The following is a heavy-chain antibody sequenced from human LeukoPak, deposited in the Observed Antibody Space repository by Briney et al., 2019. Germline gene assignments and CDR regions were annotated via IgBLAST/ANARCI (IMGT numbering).Heavy chain of an antibody. CDR3: ARATTKLLWFGESHGFDP. V-gene: IGHV4-34*01. J-gene: IGHJ5*02. CDR1: GGSFSGYY. Sequence: PSETLSLTCAVYGGSFSGYYWSWIRQPPGKGLEWIGEINHSGSTNYHPSLKSRVTISVDTSKNQFSLKLSSVTAADTAVYYCARATTKLLWFGESHGFDPWGQGTLVTVSS. D-gene: IGHD3-10*01. CDR2: INHSGST.